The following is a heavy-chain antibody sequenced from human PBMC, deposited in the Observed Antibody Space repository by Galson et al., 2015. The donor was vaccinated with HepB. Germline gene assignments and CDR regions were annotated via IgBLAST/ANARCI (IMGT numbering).Heavy chain of an antibody. CDR1: GYSFSSHG. CDR2: ISAYNGAT. Sequence: SVKVSCKASGYSFSSHGVNWVRQAPGQGLEWMGWISAYNGATNFATKFQGRVTLTTDTSTTTAYMELGSRRSDETVLYYCARAAVVLGASQRYYYGMDVWGQGTTVTVSS. J-gene: IGHJ6*02. D-gene: IGHD3-3*02. V-gene: IGHV1-18*04. CDR3: ARAAVVLGASQRYYYGMDV.